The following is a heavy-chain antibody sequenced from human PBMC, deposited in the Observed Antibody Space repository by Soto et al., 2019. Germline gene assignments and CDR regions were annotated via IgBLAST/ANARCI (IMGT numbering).Heavy chain of an antibody. CDR3: ARGCSTPTCQSTDY. J-gene: IGHJ4*02. Sequence: QVQVVQSGAEVKKPGASVKVSCKTSGYTFTNYAVHWVRQAPGQRLEWMGWINAGNGNTKYSQQFQGRVTISRDTSASTAYMELSSLRSEDTAVYYCARGCSTPTCQSTDYWGQGTLVTVSS. D-gene: IGHD2-2*01. CDR2: INAGNGNT. CDR1: GYTFTNYA. V-gene: IGHV1-3*01.